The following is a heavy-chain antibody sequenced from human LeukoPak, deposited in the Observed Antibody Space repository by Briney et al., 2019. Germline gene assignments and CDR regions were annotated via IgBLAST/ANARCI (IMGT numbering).Heavy chain of an antibody. CDR3: AKSAVPSFFDY. D-gene: IGHD1-1*01. V-gene: IGHV3-23*01. Sequence: PGGTLRLSCAASGFTFSSYGMSWVRQAPGKGLEWVSAISGSGGSTYYADSVKGRFTISRDNPKNTLYLQMNSLRADDTAVYYCAKSAVPSFFDYWGQGTLVTVSS. CDR1: GFTFSSYG. J-gene: IGHJ4*02. CDR2: ISGSGGST.